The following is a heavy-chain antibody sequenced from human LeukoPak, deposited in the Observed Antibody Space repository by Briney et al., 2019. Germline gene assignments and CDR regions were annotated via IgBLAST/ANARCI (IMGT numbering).Heavy chain of an antibody. D-gene: IGHD3-9*01. J-gene: IGHJ3*02. CDR2: IWYDGSNK. CDR3: ARSDWFMYAFDI. CDR1: GFTFSSYG. V-gene: IGHV3-33*01. Sequence: GGSLRLSCAASGFTFSSYGMHWVRQAPGKGREGVAVIWYDGSNKYYADSVKGRFTISRDNSKNTLYLQMNSLRAEDTAVYYCARSDWFMYAFDIWGQGTMVTVSS.